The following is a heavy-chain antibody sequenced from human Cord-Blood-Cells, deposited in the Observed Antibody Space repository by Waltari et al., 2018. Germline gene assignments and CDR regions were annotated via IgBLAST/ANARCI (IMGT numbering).Heavy chain of an antibody. V-gene: IGHV4-34*01. CDR2: INQSGST. D-gene: IGHD7-27*01. J-gene: IGHJ4*02. CDR3: ARGQTGDRGGYYFDY. Sequence: QVQLQQWGAGLLKPSETLSLTCAVYGGSFIGYSWSWFRQPPGKGLEWLGEINQSGSTNYDPSLKRRVTISVDTSKSQFSLKLSSVTAADTAVYYCARGQTGDRGGYYFDYWGQGTLVTVSS. CDR1: GGSFIGYS.